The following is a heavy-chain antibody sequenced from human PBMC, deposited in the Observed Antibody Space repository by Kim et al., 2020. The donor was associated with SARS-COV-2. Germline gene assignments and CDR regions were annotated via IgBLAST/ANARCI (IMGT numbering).Heavy chain of an antibody. CDR1: GYTFTSYA. D-gene: IGHD5-18*01. CDR2: INAGNGNT. Sequence: ASLKVSCKASGYTFTSYAMHWVRQAPGQRLEWMGWINAGNGNTKYSQKFQGRVTITRDTSASTAYMELSSLRSEDTAVYYCASTRGGIQLWLRGRGYYGMDVWGQGTTVTVSS. V-gene: IGHV1-3*01. CDR3: ASTRGGIQLWLRGRGYYGMDV. J-gene: IGHJ6*02.